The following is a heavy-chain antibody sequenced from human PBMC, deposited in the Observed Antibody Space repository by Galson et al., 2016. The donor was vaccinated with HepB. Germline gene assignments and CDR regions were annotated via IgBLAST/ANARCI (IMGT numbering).Heavy chain of an antibody. CDR3: AREGILTANYYQGGDAFDI. D-gene: IGHD3-9*01. Sequence: SLRLSCAASGFHFGTYSFHWVRQAPGKGLEWVSGISSSSSFIYYADSVKGRFTISRDNAKNSLYLQMNSLRAEDTALYYGAREGILTANYYQGGDAFDIWGQGTMVTVSS. V-gene: IGHV3-21*01. CDR1: GFHFGTYS. CDR2: ISSSSSFI. J-gene: IGHJ3*02.